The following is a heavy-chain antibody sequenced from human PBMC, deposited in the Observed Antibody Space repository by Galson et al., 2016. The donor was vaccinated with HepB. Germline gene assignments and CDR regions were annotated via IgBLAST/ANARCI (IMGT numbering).Heavy chain of an antibody. CDR2: MYYTGST. D-gene: IGHD2-2*01. CDR3: ARDGPNCITTNCYYAFDI. J-gene: IGHJ3*02. Sequence: TLSLTCTVSSGSISSGGYYWSWIRQHPGRGLGWIGYMYYTGSTFYNPSLKSRTTISVDTSQNQFYLKLRSVTPADTAVYYCARDGPNCITTNCYYAFDIWGHGTMVTVSS. CDR1: SGSISSGGYY. V-gene: IGHV4-31*03.